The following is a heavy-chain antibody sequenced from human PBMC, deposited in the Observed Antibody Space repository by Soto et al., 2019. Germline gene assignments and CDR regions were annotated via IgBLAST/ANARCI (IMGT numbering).Heavy chain of an antibody. CDR1: SGSFSGYY. V-gene: IGHV4-34*01. Sequence: SETLSLTCSIYSGSFSGYYWSWIRQPPGKGLEWIGEISQSGNTNYSPSLKSRVSISIDTSKKQFSLNLASVSAADTAVYYCARAPKVSGSSQTRPDFWGQGTQVTVSS. D-gene: IGHD6-6*01. CDR3: ARAPKVSGSSQTRPDF. CDR2: ISQSGNT. J-gene: IGHJ4*02.